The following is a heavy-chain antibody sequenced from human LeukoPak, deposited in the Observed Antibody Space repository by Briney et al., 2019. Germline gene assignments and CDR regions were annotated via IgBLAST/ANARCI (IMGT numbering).Heavy chain of an antibody. CDR1: GFTFYNYA. Sequence: GGSLRLSCAASGFTFYNYAMSWVRQAPGKGLEWVSGISGKVDNTFYADSVKGRFTISRDNSKNTLYLQMNSLTAEDTAVYYCAKDYFRTTINSPSYSDYWGQGTLVTVSS. J-gene: IGHJ4*02. D-gene: IGHD1/OR15-1a*01. CDR3: AKDYFRTTINSPSYSDY. CDR2: ISGKVDNT. V-gene: IGHV3-23*01.